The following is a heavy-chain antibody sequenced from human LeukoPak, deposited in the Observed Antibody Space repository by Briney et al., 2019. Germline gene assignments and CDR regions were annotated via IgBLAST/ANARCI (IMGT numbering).Heavy chain of an antibody. V-gene: IGHV3-23*01. Sequence: GGSLRLSCAASGFTFSSYAMSWVRQAPGKGLEWVSAISGSGGSTYYADSVKGRFTISRDNSKNTLYLQMNSLRAEDTAVYYCAKRDDYIWGSYRYTEGFYFDYWGQGTLSPSPQ. CDR3: AKRDDYIWGSYRYTEGFYFDY. J-gene: IGHJ4*02. CDR2: ISGSGGST. D-gene: IGHD3-16*02. CDR1: GFTFSSYA.